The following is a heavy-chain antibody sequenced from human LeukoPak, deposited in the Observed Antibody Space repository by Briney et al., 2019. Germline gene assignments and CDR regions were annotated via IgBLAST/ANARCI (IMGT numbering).Heavy chain of an antibody. D-gene: IGHD6-6*01. J-gene: IGHJ4*02. CDR1: GFTFSSYG. V-gene: IGHV3-30*02. CDR3: AKDPELTYSSSGHFDY. Sequence: PPGGSLRLSCAASGFTFSSYGMHWVRQAPGKGLEWVAFIRYDGSNKYYADSVKGRFTISRDNSKNTLYLQMNSLRAEDTAVYYCAKDPELTYSSSGHFDYWGQGTLVTVSS. CDR2: IRYDGSNK.